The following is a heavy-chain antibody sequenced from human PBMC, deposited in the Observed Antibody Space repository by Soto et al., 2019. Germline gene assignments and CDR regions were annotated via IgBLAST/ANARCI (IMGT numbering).Heavy chain of an antibody. Sequence: QVQLVQSGAEVKKPGASVKVSCKASGYTFTSYAMHWVRQAPGQRLEWMGWINAGNGNTKYSQKFQGRVTITRDTSASTAYMELSSLRSEDTAVYYCARSYDYVWGSYRPDNWFDPWGQGTLVTVSS. CDR3: ARSYDYVWGSYRPDNWFDP. V-gene: IGHV1-3*01. CDR1: GYTFTSYA. D-gene: IGHD3-16*02. CDR2: INAGNGNT. J-gene: IGHJ5*02.